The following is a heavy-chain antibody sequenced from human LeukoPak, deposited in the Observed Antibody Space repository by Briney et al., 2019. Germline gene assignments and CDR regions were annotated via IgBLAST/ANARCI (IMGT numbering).Heavy chain of an antibody. CDR2: IYSGGNT. CDR1: GFIVSDNY. V-gene: IGHV3-53*01. J-gene: IGHJ5*01. Sequence: GGSLRLSCAASGFIVSDNYMSWVRQGPGKGLEWVSVIYSGGNTYYADSVKGRFTISRDNSKNTVYVQMNSLRAEDTAVYYCAKDGPPRWFDSWGQGTQVTVSS. CDR3: AKDGPPRWFDS.